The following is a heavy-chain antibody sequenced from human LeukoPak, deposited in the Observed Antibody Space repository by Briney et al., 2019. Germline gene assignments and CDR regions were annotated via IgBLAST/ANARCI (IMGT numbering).Heavy chain of an antibody. CDR2: IYYSGST. CDR1: GGSISSSSYY. V-gene: IGHV4-39*07. Sequence: SETLSLTCTVSGGSISSSSYYWGWIRQPPGKGLEWIGSIYYSGSTNYNPSLKSRVTISVDTSKNQFSLKLSSVTAADTAVYYCARGVITTTGPHGQGYYYYMDVWGKGTTVTMSS. D-gene: IGHD1-1*01. J-gene: IGHJ6*03. CDR3: ARGVITTTGPHGQGYYYYMDV.